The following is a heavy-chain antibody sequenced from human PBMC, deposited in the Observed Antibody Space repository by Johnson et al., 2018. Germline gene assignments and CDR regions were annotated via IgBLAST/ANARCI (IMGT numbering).Heavy chain of an antibody. CDR2: IIPIFGAA. CDR1: GGTFSSYA. Sequence: QVQLVQSGAEVKKXGSSVKVXCKASGGTFSSYAISWVRQAPGQGLEWMGGIIPIFGAANYAQKFQGRITITADESTSTAYMALSSLRSEDTAVYYCARDGKHIVVVTSISAFDIWGQGTMVTVSS. J-gene: IGHJ3*02. D-gene: IGHD2-21*02. V-gene: IGHV1-69*01. CDR3: ARDGKHIVVVTSISAFDI.